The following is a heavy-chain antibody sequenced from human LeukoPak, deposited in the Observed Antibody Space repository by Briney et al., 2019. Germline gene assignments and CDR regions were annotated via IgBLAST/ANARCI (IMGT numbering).Heavy chain of an antibody. J-gene: IGHJ5*02. CDR2: IYYSGST. Sequence: GSLRLSCAASGFTFSSYAMSWVRQAPGKGLEWIGHIYYSGSTNYNPSLKSRVTISVDTSKNQFSLKLSSVTAADTAVYYCAREGAGYCSSTSCYTVGGFDPWGQGTLVTVSS. V-gene: IGHV4-59*01. CDR3: AREGAGYCSSTSCYTVGGFDP. D-gene: IGHD2-2*02. CDR1: GFTFSSYA.